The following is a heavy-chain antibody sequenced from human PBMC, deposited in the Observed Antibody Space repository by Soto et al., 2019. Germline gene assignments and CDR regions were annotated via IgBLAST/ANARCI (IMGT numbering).Heavy chain of an antibody. Sequence: GSLRLSCAASGFTFSSYAMHWVRQAPGKGLEWVAVVSYHGSEKYYADSVKGRFTISKDNSENTLYLQMNSLRTEDTAVYYCARVKTGRSGWYDAFDIWGQGTMVTVSS. CDR2: VSYHGSEK. D-gene: IGHD6-19*01. CDR1: GFTFSSYA. CDR3: ARVKTGRSGWYDAFDI. J-gene: IGHJ3*02. V-gene: IGHV3-30-3*01.